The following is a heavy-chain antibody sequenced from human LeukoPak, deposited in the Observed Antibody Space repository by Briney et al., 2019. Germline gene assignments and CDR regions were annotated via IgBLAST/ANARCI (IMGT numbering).Heavy chain of an antibody. D-gene: IGHD2-15*01. Sequence: GGSLTLSCAASGFTFSDYYMTWVRRAPGKGLEWISHISGRSTDTNYADSVKGRFTISRDNAKNSLYLQMNSLRVEDAAVYYCARDSAGTCSGAGCDPDDFDYWGQGTLVTVSS. V-gene: IGHV3-11*06. CDR3: ARDSAGTCSGAGCDPDDFDY. J-gene: IGHJ4*02. CDR1: GFTFSDYY. CDR2: ISGRSTDT.